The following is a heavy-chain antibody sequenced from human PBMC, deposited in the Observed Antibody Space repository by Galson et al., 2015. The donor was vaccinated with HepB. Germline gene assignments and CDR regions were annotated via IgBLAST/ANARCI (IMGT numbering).Heavy chain of an antibody. D-gene: IGHD3-22*01. Sequence: ETLSLTCAVYGVSFSSYYWTWIRQPPGKGLEWIGEIYHSGGTNYNASLKSRVTISVDTSKNQFSLNLSSVTAADTAVYYCARRRRGYPLDYWGQGTLVTVSS. CDR3: ARRRRGYPLDY. CDR2: IYHSGGT. CDR1: GVSFSSYY. J-gene: IGHJ4*02. V-gene: IGHV4-34*01.